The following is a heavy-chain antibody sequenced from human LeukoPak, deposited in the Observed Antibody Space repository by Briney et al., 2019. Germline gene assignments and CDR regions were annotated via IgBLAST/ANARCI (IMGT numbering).Heavy chain of an antibody. J-gene: IGHJ4*02. CDR3: VRDRGTYRPIDY. Sequence: GSLRLSCAASAFSLIAYNMNWVRQAPGKGLEGVSSISYTGTYIYYADSVKGRFTISRDNAQNSLYLQMNSLRAEDTAIYYCVRDRGTYRPIDYWGQGTLVTVSS. D-gene: IGHD1-26*01. V-gene: IGHV3-21*04. CDR1: AFSLIAYN. CDR2: ISYTGTYI.